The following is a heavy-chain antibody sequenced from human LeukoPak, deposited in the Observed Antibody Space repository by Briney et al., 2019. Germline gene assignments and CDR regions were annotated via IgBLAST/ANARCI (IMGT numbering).Heavy chain of an antibody. Sequence: RPGGSLRLSCTASGFTFGSYGMHWVRQAPGKGLEWVAVISYDGSNKYYADSVKGRFTISRDNSKNTLYLQMNSLRAEDTAAYYCARDLDRMVATAAYDYWGQGTLVTVSS. D-gene: IGHD5-12*01. CDR2: ISYDGSNK. V-gene: IGHV3-30*19. CDR1: GFTFGSYG. CDR3: ARDLDRMVATAAYDY. J-gene: IGHJ4*02.